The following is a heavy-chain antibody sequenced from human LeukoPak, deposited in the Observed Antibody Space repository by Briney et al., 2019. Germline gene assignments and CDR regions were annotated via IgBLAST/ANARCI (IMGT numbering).Heavy chain of an antibody. Sequence: SETLSLTCTVSGGSISSDGYYWSWIRQPPGKGLEWIGYISHSGSTYYNPSLKTRVTISVDRSKNHFSLQLGSVTAADTAVYYCARRVHYYDTSGYSYYFDYWGQGTLVTVSS. CDR1: GGSISSDGYY. D-gene: IGHD3-22*01. CDR3: ARRVHYYDTSGYSYYFDY. CDR2: ISHSGST. J-gene: IGHJ4*02. V-gene: IGHV4-30-2*01.